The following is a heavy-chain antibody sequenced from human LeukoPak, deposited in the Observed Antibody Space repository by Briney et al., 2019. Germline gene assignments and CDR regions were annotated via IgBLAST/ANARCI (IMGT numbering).Heavy chain of an antibody. Sequence: SETLSLTCTVSGGSISGTYYWSWIRQPLGKGLEWIGEINHSGSTNYNPSLKSRVTISVDTSKNQFSLKLSSVTAADTAMYYCARAGITGTTSDYFDYWGQGTLVTVSS. D-gene: IGHD1-7*01. CDR1: GGSISGTYY. CDR2: INHSGST. J-gene: IGHJ4*02. V-gene: IGHV4-34*01. CDR3: ARAGITGTTSDYFDY.